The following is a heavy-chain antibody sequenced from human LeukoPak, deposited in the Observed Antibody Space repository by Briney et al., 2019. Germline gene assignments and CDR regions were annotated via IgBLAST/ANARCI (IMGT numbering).Heavy chain of an antibody. Sequence: GGSLSLSCAASGFTFSSHAMSWVRQAPGEGLEWVSAISGSGSNTNYADSVKGRFTISRDNAKNSLYLQMNSLRAEDTAVYYCARVASGDSGYEIDYWGQGTLVTVSS. CDR2: ISGSGSNT. CDR1: GFTFSSHA. D-gene: IGHD5-12*01. CDR3: ARVASGDSGYEIDY. V-gene: IGHV3-23*01. J-gene: IGHJ4*02.